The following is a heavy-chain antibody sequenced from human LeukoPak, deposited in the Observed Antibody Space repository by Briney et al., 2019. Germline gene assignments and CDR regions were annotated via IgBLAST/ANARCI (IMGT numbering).Heavy chain of an antibody. CDR3: ARVYVGLGYYYMDV. CDR2: INPNSGGT. CDR1: GYTVTSYD. J-gene: IGHJ6*03. V-gene: IGHV1-2*02. Sequence: ASVKVSCKASGYTVTSYDINWVRQAPGQGLEWMGWINPNSGGTNYAQKFQGRVTMTRDTSISTVYMELSSLRSEDTAVYYCARVYVGLGYYYMDVWGKGTTVTVSS. D-gene: IGHD3-16*01.